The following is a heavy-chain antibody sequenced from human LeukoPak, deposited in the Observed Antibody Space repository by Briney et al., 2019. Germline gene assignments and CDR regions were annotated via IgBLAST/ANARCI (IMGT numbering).Heavy chain of an antibody. CDR1: GYTFTSYY. J-gene: IGHJ4*02. CDR2: IDTTTGNP. CDR3: VRGTPTPGMDY. V-gene: IGHV7-4-1*02. Sequence: ASVKVSCKASGYTFTSYYIHWVRQAPGQGLEWMGNIDTTTGNPRYAQDFTGRFVFSLDTSVSTAYLQITSLKADDTAAYYCVRGTPTPGMDYWGQGTQVTVSS. D-gene: IGHD3-10*01.